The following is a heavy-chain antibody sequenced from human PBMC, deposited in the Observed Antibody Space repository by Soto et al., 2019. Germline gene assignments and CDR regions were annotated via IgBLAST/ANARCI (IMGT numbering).Heavy chain of an antibody. V-gene: IGHV3-13*01. D-gene: IGHD5-12*01. J-gene: IGHJ6*02. CDR1: GFTFSSYD. CDR3: ARRYSGYPYYYYGMDV. Sequence: GGSLRLSCAASGFTFSSYDMHWVRQATGKGLEWVSAIGTAGDTYYPGSVKGRFTISRENAKNSLYLQMNSLRAGDTAVYYCARRYSGYPYYYYGMDVWGQGTTVTVSS. CDR2: IGTAGDT.